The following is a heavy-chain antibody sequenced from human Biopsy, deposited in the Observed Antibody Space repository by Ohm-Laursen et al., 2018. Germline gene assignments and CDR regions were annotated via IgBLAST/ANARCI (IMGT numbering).Heavy chain of an antibody. Sequence: SLRLSCAASGFDFSDYSMNWVRQAPGKGMEWISYIYGGGSPVSYADSVKGRFTISRDNAQNSPYLHMNSLRAEDTAVYYCARLNSGTYDASDPWGQGTMVIVSS. CDR2: IYGGGSPV. V-gene: IGHV3-48*04. J-gene: IGHJ3*01. CDR3: ARLNSGTYDASDP. CDR1: GFDFSDYS. D-gene: IGHD1-26*01.